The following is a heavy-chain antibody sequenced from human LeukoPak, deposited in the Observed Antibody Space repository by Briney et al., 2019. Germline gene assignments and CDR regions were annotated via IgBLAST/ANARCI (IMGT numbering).Heavy chain of an antibody. V-gene: IGHV1-8*02. CDR1: GYTFTSYD. J-gene: IGHJ4*02. CDR2: MNPNSGNT. D-gene: IGHD2-2*01. CDR3: ARGYCSSTSCYQGFDFDY. Sequence: ASVKVSCKASGYTFTSYDINWVRQATGQGLEWMGWMNPNSGNTGYAQKFQGRVTMTRDTSTSTVYMELSSLRSEDTAVYYCARGYCSSTSCYQGFDFDYWGQGTLVTVSS.